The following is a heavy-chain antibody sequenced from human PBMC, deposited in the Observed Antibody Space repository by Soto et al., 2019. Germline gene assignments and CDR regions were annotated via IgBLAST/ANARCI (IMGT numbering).Heavy chain of an antibody. CDR2: MNPNSGNT. J-gene: IGHJ4*02. CDR1: GYTFTSHD. V-gene: IGHV1-8*01. Sequence: QVQLVQSGAEVKKSGASVKVSCKASGYTFTSHDINWVRQATGQGLEWMGWMNPNSGNTGYAQKFQGRVTMTRNISISTAYMELSSLRSEDTAVYYCASWDYGYYAGFDYWGPGTLVTVSS. CDR3: ASWDYGYYAGFDY. D-gene: IGHD4-17*01.